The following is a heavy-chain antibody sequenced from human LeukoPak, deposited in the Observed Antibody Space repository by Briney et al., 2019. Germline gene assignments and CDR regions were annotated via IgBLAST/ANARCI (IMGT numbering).Heavy chain of an antibody. CDR2: ISSSSYI. V-gene: IGHV3-21*04. CDR3: AKSPVSSCRGSFCYPFDY. Sequence: GGSLRLSCAASGFTFSSYSMNWVRQAPGKGLEWVSSISSSSYIYYADSVKGRFTISRDNAKNSLYLQMNSLRAEDTAVYFCAKSPVSSCRGSFCYPFDYWGQGNLVTVSS. CDR1: GFTFSSYS. D-gene: IGHD2-15*01. J-gene: IGHJ4*02.